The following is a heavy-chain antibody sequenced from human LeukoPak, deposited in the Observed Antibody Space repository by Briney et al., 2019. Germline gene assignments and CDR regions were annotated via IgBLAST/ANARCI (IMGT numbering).Heavy chain of an antibody. CDR3: AREDIMITFGGVNDYYMDV. CDR1: GGSISNYY. Sequence: SETLSLTCTVSGGSISNYYWSWIRQPPGKGLEWIGYIYYSGSTNYNPSLKSRVTISVDTSKNQFSLKLSSVTAADAAVYYCAREDIMITFGGVNDYYMDVWGKGTTVTVSS. V-gene: IGHV4-59*01. D-gene: IGHD3-16*01. J-gene: IGHJ6*03. CDR2: IYYSGST.